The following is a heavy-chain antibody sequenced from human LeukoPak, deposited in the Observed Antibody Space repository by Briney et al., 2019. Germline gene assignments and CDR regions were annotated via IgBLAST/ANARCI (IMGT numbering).Heavy chain of an antibody. D-gene: IGHD3-22*01. CDR2: IYYSGST. V-gene: IGHV4-39*01. J-gene: IGHJ4*02. CDR1: GGSISSSSYY. Sequence: SETLSLTCTVSGGSISSSSYYWGWIRQPPGKGLECIGSIYYSGSTYYNPSLKSRITISVDSSKNQFSLKLSSVTAADTAVYYCARRLWIRYDSSGYYPEFDYWGQGTLVTVSS. CDR3: ARRLWIRYDSSGYYPEFDY.